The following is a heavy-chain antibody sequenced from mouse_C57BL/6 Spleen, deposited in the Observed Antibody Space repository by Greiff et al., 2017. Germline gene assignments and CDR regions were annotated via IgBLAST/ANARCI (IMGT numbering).Heavy chain of an antibody. Sequence: EVQLQESVAELVRPGASVKLSCTASGFNIKDYYMHWVKQRPEQGLEWIGRIDPEDGDTEYAPKFQGKATMTADTSSNTAYLQLSSLTSEDTAVYYCIFYDGYSPMDYWGQGTSVTVSS. CDR2: IDPEDGDT. J-gene: IGHJ4*01. CDR3: IFYDGYSPMDY. CDR1: GFNIKDYY. D-gene: IGHD2-3*01. V-gene: IGHV14-1*01.